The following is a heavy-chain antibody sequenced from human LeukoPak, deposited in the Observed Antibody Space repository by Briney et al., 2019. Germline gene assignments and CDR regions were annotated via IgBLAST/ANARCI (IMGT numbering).Heavy chain of an antibody. Sequence: GESLKISCKGSGYSFTSYWIGWVRQMPGKGLEWMGIIYPGDSDTRYSPSFQGQATISADKSISTAYLQWSSLKASDTAMYYCARLGFGSKDYRYGMDVWGQGTTVTVSS. J-gene: IGHJ6*02. D-gene: IGHD3-10*01. CDR2: IYPGDSDT. V-gene: IGHV5-51*01. CDR3: ARLGFGSKDYRYGMDV. CDR1: GYSFTSYW.